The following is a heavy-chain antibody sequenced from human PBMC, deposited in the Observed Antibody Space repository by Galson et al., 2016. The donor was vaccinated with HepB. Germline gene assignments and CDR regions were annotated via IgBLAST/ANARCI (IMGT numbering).Heavy chain of an antibody. CDR3: AREKKWYYYDSSGGWFDP. D-gene: IGHD3-22*01. J-gene: IGHJ5*02. V-gene: IGHV1-18*04. CDR1: GYTFTSYG. Sequence: QSGAEVKKPGESLKISCKASGYTFTSYGISWVRQAPGQGLEWMGWISAYNGNTNYAQKLQGRVTMTTDTSTSTAYMELRSLRSDDTAVYYGAREKKWYYYDSSGGWFDPWGQGTLVTVSS. CDR2: ISAYNGNT.